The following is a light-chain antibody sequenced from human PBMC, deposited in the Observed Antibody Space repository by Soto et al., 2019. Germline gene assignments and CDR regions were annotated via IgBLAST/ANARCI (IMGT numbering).Light chain of an antibody. Sequence: EIVLTQSPGTLSLFPGERATLSCRASSSVSSYLAWYQQKPGQAPRLLISDASTRATGIPARFSGTGSGTDFTRIISSLQPEDFAFYYCQQRRDWPWTFGQGTRVEIE. CDR3: QQRRDWPWT. J-gene: IGKJ1*01. CDR2: DAS. CDR1: SSVSSY. V-gene: IGKV3-11*01.